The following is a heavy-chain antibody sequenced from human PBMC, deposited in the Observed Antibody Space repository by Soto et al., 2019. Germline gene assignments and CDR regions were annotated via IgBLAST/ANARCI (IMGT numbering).Heavy chain of an antibody. V-gene: IGHV4-34*01. D-gene: IGHD5-18*01. Sequence: SETLSLTCAVYGGSFSGYYWSWIRQPPGKGLEWIGEINHSGSTNYNPSLKSRVTISVDTSKNQFSLKLSSVTAADTAVYYCARGGVGRGYSYGYRDYWGQGTLVTVSS. CDR3: ARGGVGRGYSYGYRDY. CDR1: GGSFSGYY. J-gene: IGHJ4*02. CDR2: INHSGST.